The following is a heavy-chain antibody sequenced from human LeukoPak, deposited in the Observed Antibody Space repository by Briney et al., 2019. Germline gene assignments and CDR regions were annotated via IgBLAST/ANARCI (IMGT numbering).Heavy chain of an antibody. V-gene: IGHV1-2*02. J-gene: IGHJ4*02. Sequence: ASVKVSCKASGYTFTGYYMHWLRQAPGQGLEWMGWINPNSGGTNYAQKFQGRVTMTRDTSISTAYMELSRLRSDDTAVYYCAREWLDYQLPFPFDYWGQGTLVTVSS. D-gene: IGHD2-2*01. CDR3: AREWLDYQLPFPFDY. CDR1: GYTFTGYY. CDR2: INPNSGGT.